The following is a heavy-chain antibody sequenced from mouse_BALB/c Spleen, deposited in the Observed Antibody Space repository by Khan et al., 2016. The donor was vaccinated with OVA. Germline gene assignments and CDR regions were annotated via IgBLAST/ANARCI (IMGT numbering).Heavy chain of an antibody. D-gene: IGHD2-4*01. CDR3: ARKDYYDYDPFPC. CDR2: INYSGNT. J-gene: IGHJ3*01. CDR1: GYSITSEYA. Sequence: EVKLLESGPGLVKPSQSLSLTCTVTGYSITSEYAWNWIRQFPGNKLEWMGYINYSGNTRFNPSLKSRTPITRDTSKNQFFLQLNSVTTEDTATYYCARKDYYDYDPFPCWGQGTLVTVSA. V-gene: IGHV3-2*02.